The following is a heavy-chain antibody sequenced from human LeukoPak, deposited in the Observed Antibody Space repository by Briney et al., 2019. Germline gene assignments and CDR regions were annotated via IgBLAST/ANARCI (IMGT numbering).Heavy chain of an antibody. Sequence: GGSLRLSCAASGFTFSSYGMHWVRQAPGKGLEWVAVIWYDGSNKYYADSVKGRFTISRDNSKNTLYLQMNSLRAEDTAVYYCARGYSYGPRGDYWGQGTLVTVSS. CDR3: ARGYSYGPRGDY. CDR1: GFTFSSYG. D-gene: IGHD5-18*01. CDR2: IWYDGSNK. J-gene: IGHJ4*02. V-gene: IGHV3-33*01.